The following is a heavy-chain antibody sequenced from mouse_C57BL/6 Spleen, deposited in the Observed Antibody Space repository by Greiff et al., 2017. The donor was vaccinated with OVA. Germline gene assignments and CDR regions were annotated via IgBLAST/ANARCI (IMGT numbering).Heavy chain of an antibody. J-gene: IGHJ3*01. Sequence: VQLQQSGAELVRPGASVTLSCKASGYTFTDYEMHWVKQTPVHGLEWIGAIDPETGGTAYNQKFKGTAILTADKSSSTAYMELRSLTSEDSAVYYCTREDYGGAWFAYWGQGTLVTVSA. V-gene: IGHV1-15*01. CDR1: GYTFTDYE. D-gene: IGHD2-4*01. CDR2: IDPETGGT. CDR3: TREDYGGAWFAY.